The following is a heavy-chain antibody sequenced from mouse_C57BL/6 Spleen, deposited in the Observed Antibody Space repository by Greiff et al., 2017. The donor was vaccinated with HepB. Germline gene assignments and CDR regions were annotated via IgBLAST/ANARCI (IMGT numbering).Heavy chain of an antibody. Sequence: VKLQQPGAELVKPGASVKVSCKASGYTFTSYWMHWVKQRPGQGLEWIGRIHPSDSDTNYNQKFKGKATLTVDKSSSTAYMQLSSLTSEDSAVYYCAPSTGTGGYYAMDYWGQGTSVTVSS. D-gene: IGHD4-1*02. J-gene: IGHJ4*01. CDR1: GYTFTSYW. CDR3: APSTGTGGYYAMDY. CDR2: IHPSDSDT. V-gene: IGHV1-74*01.